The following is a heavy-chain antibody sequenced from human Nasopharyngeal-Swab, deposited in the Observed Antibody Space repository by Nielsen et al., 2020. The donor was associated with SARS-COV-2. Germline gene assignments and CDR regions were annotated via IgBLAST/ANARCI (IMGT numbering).Heavy chain of an antibody. CDR3: AKISSPREPLDY. J-gene: IGHJ4*02. CDR1: GFTFSSYG. D-gene: IGHD1-14*01. V-gene: IGHV3-33*06. CDR2: IWYDGSNK. Sequence: GESLRLSCAASGFTFSSYGMHWVRQAPGKGLEWVAVIWYDGSNKYYADSVKGRFTISRDNSKNTLYLQMNSLRAEDTAVYYCAKISSPREPLDYWGQGTLVTVSS.